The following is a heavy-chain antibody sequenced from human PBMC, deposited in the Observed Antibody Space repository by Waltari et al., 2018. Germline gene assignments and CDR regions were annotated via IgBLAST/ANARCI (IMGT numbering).Heavy chain of an antibody. CDR2: IYQSGST. CDR1: GASISSGDYS. CDR3: ARGGGYNSPFDC. V-gene: IGHV4-30-2*01. J-gene: IGHJ4*02. Sequence: QLQLQESGSGLVKPSQTLSLTCDVSGASISSGDYSWSWIRQPPGRALEWIGYIYQSGSTHYNPSLKSRVTMSVDRSKNHFSLKVTSVTAADTAVYYCARGGGYNSPFDCWGQGILVTVSS. D-gene: IGHD1-1*01.